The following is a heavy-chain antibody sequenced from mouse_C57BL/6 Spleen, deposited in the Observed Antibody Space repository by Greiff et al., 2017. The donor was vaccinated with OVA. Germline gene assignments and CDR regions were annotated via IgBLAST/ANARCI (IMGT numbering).Heavy chain of an antibody. J-gene: IGHJ3*01. D-gene: IGHD3-2*02. CDR3: TILGQLRLRGFAY. CDR1: GFNIKDDY. V-gene: IGHV14-4*01. CDR2: IDPENGYT. Sequence: VQLKESGAELVRPGASVKLSCTASGFNIKDDYMHWVKQRPEQGLEWIGWIDPENGYTEYASKFQGKATITADTSSNTAYLQLSSLTSEDTAVYYCTILGQLRLRGFAYWGQGTLVTVSA.